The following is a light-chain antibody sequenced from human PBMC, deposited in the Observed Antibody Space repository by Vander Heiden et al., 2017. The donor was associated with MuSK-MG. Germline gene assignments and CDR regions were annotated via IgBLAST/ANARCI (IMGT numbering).Light chain of an antibody. Sequence: DIQMTQSPSSLSASVGDRVTITCQASQDISNYLNWYQQKPGKAPKLLIYDASNVETGVPSRCSGSGSGTDFTFTSSSLQPEDIATYYWQQDNNLLTFGGGTKVEIK. CDR1: QDISNY. J-gene: IGKJ4*01. V-gene: IGKV1-33*01. CDR3: QQDNNLLT. CDR2: DAS.